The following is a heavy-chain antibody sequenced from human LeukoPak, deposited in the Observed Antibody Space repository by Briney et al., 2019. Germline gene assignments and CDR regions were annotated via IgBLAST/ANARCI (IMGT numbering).Heavy chain of an antibody. J-gene: IGHJ3*02. CDR2: INHSGST. Sequence: SETLSLTCAVYGGSFSGYFWNWIRQPPGKGLEWIGEINHSGSTNYNPSLKSRVTMSVDTSKNQFSLRLSSVTAADTAVYYCVFGLAGGGYDAFDIWGQGTVVTVSS. V-gene: IGHV4-34*01. D-gene: IGHD6-19*01. CDR1: GGSFSGYF. CDR3: VFGLAGGGYDAFDI.